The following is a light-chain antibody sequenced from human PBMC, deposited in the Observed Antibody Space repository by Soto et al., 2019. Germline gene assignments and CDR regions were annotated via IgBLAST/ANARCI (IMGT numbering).Light chain of an antibody. CDR1: QSFSSY. CDR2: DAS. CDR3: QQRSNWPPVIT. V-gene: IGKV3-11*01. Sequence: EIVLTQSPATLSLSPGERVTLSCRASQSFSSYLAWYHQKPGQAPRLLIYDASKRATGIPARFSGRGSGTEFTLTISSLEPEDFAVYYCQQRSNWPPVITFGQGTRLEIK. J-gene: IGKJ5*01.